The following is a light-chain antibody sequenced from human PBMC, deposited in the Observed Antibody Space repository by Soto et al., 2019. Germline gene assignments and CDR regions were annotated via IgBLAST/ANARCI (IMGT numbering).Light chain of an antibody. CDR1: QSITTY. V-gene: IGKV3-11*01. J-gene: IGKJ1*01. CDR3: QQRSSWWT. Sequence: ETMLTQSPATLSLSPGDRATLSCRASQSITTYLAWYQQKTGQAPKLLFYDASNRATGIPARFSASGSGTDFTLTISSLEPEDSAVYYCQQRSSWWTFGQGTKVEIK. CDR2: DAS.